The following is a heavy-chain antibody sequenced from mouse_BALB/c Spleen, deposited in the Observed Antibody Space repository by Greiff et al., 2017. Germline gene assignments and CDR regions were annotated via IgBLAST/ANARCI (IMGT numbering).Heavy chain of an antibody. CDR1: GYSITSGYY. Sequence: DVQLQESGPGLVKPSQSLSLTCSVTGYSITSGYYWNWIRQFPGNKLEWMGYISYDGSNNYNPSLKNRISITRDTSKNQFFLKLNSVTTEDTATYYCARDTTTVVEGYAMDYWGQGTSVTVSS. CDR2: ISYDGSN. CDR3: ARDTTTVVEGYAMDY. V-gene: IGHV3-6*02. J-gene: IGHJ4*01. D-gene: IGHD1-1*01.